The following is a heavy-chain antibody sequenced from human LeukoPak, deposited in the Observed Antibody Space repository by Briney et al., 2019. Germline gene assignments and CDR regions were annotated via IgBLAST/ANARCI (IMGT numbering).Heavy chain of an antibody. Sequence: GGSLRLSCAASGFTFSSYAMSWVRQAPGKGLEWVSTISGSGGSTYYADSVKGRFTVSRDNAKNSVYLQMDSLSAEDTAVYYCARGFGELFVFDYWGQGTLVTVSS. D-gene: IGHD3-10*01. V-gene: IGHV3-23*01. CDR1: GFTFSSYA. CDR3: ARGFGELFVFDY. J-gene: IGHJ4*02. CDR2: ISGSGGST.